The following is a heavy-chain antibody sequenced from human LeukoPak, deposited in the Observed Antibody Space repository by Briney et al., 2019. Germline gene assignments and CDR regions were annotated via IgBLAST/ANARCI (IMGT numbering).Heavy chain of an antibody. CDR1: GGSISSYY. Sequence: PSETLSLTCTVSGGSISSYYWSWIRQPAGKGLEWIGRIYTSGSTNYNPSLKSRVTMSVDTSKNQFSLKLSSVTAADTAVYYCARDISVVTAPSLDAFDIWGQGTMVTVSS. V-gene: IGHV4-4*07. CDR2: IYTSGST. CDR3: ARDISVVTAPSLDAFDI. D-gene: IGHD2-21*02. J-gene: IGHJ3*02.